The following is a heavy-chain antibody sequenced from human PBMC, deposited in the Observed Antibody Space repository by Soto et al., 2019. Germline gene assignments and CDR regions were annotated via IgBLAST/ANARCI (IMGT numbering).Heavy chain of an antibody. CDR1: GFTFSSYW. J-gene: IGHJ3*02. D-gene: IGHD3-9*01. V-gene: IGHV3-7*01. CDR2: IKQDGSEK. Sequence: AGGSLRLSCAASGFTFSSYWMSWVRQAPGKGLEWVANIKQDGSEKYYVDSVKGRFTISRDNAKNSLYLQMNSLRAEDTAVYYCARALRSYDILTGYYRALDTFDIWGQGTMVTVSS. CDR3: ARALRSYDILTGYYRALDTFDI.